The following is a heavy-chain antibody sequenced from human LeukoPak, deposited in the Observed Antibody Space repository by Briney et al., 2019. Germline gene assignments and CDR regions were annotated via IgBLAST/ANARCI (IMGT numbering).Heavy chain of an antibody. V-gene: IGHV1-2*02. CDR2: INPNSGGT. CDR3: ARDRDLTWFDP. Sequence: ASVKVSCKASGYTFTGYYMHWVRQAPGQGLEWMGWINPNSGGTNYAQKFQGRVTMTRDTSISTAYMELRSLRSDDTAVYYCARDRDLTWFDPWGQGTLVTVSS. D-gene: IGHD2-21*01. CDR1: GYTFTGYY. J-gene: IGHJ5*02.